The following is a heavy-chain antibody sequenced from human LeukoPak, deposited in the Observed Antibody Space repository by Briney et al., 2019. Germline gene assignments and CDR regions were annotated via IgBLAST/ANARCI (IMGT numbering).Heavy chain of an antibody. D-gene: IGHD5/OR15-5a*01. CDR2: ISPSGSHT. V-gene: IGHV3-11*05. J-gene: IGHJ4*02. CDR3: ASDQVSGVFDY. Sequence: GGSLRLSCAGSGFIFSDFYINWIRQSPGRGLEWWASISPSGSHTMYGDSVRGRFVISRDNTKKSVFLQMNSLRVEDTAVYFCASDQVSGVFDYWGQGARVTVSS. CDR1: GFIFSDFY.